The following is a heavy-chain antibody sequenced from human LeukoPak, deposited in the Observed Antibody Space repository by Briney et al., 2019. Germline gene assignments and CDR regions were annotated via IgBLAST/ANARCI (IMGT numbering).Heavy chain of an antibody. V-gene: IGHV3-30-3*01. Sequence: GGSLRLSCAASGFTFSIYAMHWVRQTPGKGLEWVAAISYDGSIKYYADSVKGRFTISRDDSKNTLYLQMNSLRAEDTAVYYCARGYCSGGSCYPPDVWAKGPRSPSP. J-gene: IGHJ6*02. D-gene: IGHD2-15*01. CDR3: ARGYCSGGSCYPPDV. CDR1: GFTFSIYA. CDR2: ISYDGSIK.